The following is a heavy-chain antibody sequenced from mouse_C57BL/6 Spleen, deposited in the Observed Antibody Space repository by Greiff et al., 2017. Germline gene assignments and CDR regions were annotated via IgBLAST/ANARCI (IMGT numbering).Heavy chain of an antibody. CDR3: ARRDYDYDESYYAMDY. CDR2: ISYDGSN. Sequence: EVQLQESGPGLVKPSQSLSLTCSVTGYSITSGYYWNWIRQFPGNKLEWMGYISYDGSNNYNPSLKNRISITRDTSKNQFFLKLNSVTTEDTATYYCARRDYDYDESYYAMDYWGQGTSVTVSS. D-gene: IGHD2-4*01. V-gene: IGHV3-6*01. CDR1: GYSITSGYY. J-gene: IGHJ4*01.